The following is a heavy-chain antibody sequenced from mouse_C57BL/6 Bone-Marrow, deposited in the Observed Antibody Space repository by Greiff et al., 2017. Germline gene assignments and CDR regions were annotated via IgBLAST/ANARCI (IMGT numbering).Heavy chain of an antibody. Sequence: EVKLQESGGGLVKPGGSLKLSCAASGFTFSDYGMHWVRQAPEKGLEWVAYISSGSSTIYYADTVKGRFTISRDNAKNTLFLQMTSLGSEDTAMYYCARGIRRDAMGYWGKGTSVPGAS. CDR3: ARGIRRDAMGY. V-gene: IGHV5-17*01. D-gene: IGHD5-2*01. J-gene: IGHJ4*01. CDR2: ISSGSSTI. CDR1: GFTFSDYG.